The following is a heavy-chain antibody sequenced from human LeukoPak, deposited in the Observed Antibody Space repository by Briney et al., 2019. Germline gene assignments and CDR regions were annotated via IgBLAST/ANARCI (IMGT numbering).Heavy chain of an antibody. J-gene: IGHJ5*02. Sequence: SETLSLTCTASGGSISSYYWSWIRQPPGKGLEWIGYIYYSGSTNYNPSLKSRVTISVDTSKNQFSLKLSSVTAADTAVYYCARDNSLFGSGSSGVWFDPWGQGTLVTVSS. D-gene: IGHD3-10*01. CDR2: IYYSGST. CDR1: GGSISSYY. CDR3: ARDNSLFGSGSSGVWFDP. V-gene: IGHV4-59*01.